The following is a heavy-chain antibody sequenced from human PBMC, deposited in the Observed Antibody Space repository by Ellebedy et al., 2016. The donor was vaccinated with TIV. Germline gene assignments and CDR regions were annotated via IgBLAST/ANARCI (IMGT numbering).Heavy chain of an antibody. V-gene: IGHV3-23*01. CDR3: VRDFDY. CDR1: GFTFTTYA. Sequence: GESLKISXAASGFTFTTYAMTWVHQAPGKGLEWVSTTSDSGDRTYYADSVRGRFTISRDNSRNTLYLQMTSLRAEDTAVYYCVRDFDYWGQGTLVTVSS. J-gene: IGHJ4*02. CDR2: TSDSGDRT.